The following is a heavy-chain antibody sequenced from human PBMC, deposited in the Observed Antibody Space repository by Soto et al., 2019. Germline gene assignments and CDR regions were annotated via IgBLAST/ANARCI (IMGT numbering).Heavy chain of an antibody. V-gene: IGHV1-3*01. CDR3: ARGRSIFRAGDTSVNFFDY. D-gene: IGHD2-21*01. J-gene: IGHJ4*02. CDR2: INGGNGDT. Sequence: VQLVQSEAEVKKPGASVKVSCKASGYTLSSSGIHWVRQAPGQRLEGMGWINGGNGDTMYAHKFQDRVTMTRGTSANTAYMEVSSLASKDTAVYYCARGRSIFRAGDTSVNFFDYGGQGTLVTVSS. CDR1: GYTLSSSG.